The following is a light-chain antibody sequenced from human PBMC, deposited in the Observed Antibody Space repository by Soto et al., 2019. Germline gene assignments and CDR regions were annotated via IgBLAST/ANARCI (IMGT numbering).Light chain of an antibody. V-gene: IGKV3-15*01. Sequence: EIVMTQSPATLSVSPGERATLSCRASQSVSRNLAWYQQRPGQPPRLLIYDASTRATGIPARFGGSGSGTEFTLTISGLQSEDHAVYYCQQRSNWLTFGGGTKVEIK. CDR1: QSVSRN. J-gene: IGKJ4*01. CDR2: DAS. CDR3: QQRSNWLT.